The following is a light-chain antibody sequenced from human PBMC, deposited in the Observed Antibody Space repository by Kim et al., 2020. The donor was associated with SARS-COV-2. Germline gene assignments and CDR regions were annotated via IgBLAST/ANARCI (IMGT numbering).Light chain of an antibody. V-gene: IGKV1-39*01. J-gene: IGKJ5*01. Sequence: DIQMTQSPSSLSASVRDRVTITCRASQSVINYLSWYQQKPGKAPKLLIYAASSLQSGVPSRSTGSGSGTDFTLTISSLQPEDFATYYCQQSYSTPITFGQGTRLEIK. CDR2: AAS. CDR1: QSVINY. CDR3: QQSYSTPIT.